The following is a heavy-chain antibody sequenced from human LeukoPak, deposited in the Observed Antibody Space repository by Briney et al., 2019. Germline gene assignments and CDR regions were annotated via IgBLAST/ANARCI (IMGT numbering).Heavy chain of an antibody. J-gene: IGHJ4*02. V-gene: IGHV4-59*01. Sequence: SETLSLTCTVSGGSISSYYWGWIRQPPGKGLEWIGSIYYSGSTNYNPSLKSRVTISVDTSKNQFSLKLSSVTAADTAVYYCARESRTGPDYWGQGTLVTVSS. CDR2: IYYSGST. CDR3: ARESRTGPDY. CDR1: GGSISSYY. D-gene: IGHD3/OR15-3a*01.